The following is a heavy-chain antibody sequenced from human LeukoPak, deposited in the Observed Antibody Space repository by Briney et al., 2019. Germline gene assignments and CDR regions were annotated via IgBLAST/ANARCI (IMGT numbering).Heavy chain of an antibody. CDR2: IYYSGST. J-gene: IGHJ4*02. Sequence: PSETLSLTCTVSDGSISSYYWSWIRQPPGKGLEWIGYIYYSGSTNYNPSLKSRVTISVDTSKNQFSLKLSSVTAADTAVYYCARHPHDFYDSSGYYSMLGYFDYWGQGTLVTVSS. D-gene: IGHD3-22*01. CDR3: ARHPHDFYDSSGYYSMLGYFDY. V-gene: IGHV4-59*08. CDR1: DGSISSYY.